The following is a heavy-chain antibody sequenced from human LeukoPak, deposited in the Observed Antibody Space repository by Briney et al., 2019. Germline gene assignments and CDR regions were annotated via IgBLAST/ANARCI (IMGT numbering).Heavy chain of an antibody. Sequence: ASVKVSCKASGYTFSDYYIHWVRQAPGHGLEWMGWINPSSGGTDSAQNFQGRVAMTRDTSISTAYMELSRLKSDDTAVYYCARAPPFRRGETFDYWGQGTLVTVSS. CDR3: ARAPPFRRGETFDY. CDR1: GYTFSDYY. D-gene: IGHD3-16*01. CDR2: INPSSGGT. J-gene: IGHJ4*02. V-gene: IGHV1-2*02.